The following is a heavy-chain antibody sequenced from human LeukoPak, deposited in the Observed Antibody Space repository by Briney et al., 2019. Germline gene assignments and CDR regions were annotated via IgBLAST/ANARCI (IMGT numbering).Heavy chain of an antibody. CDR1: GYPFTTSW. CDR3: AIINHPDGRVY. V-gene: IGHV5-51*01. Sequence: GESLKISCQGFGYPFTTSWIGWVRQLPGKGLEWTAIIYAGNSDAKYSPSFQGQVSISTDRSISTAYLHWSSLKASDTAIYYCAIINHPDGRVYWGQGTLVTDSS. CDR2: IYAGNSDA. D-gene: IGHD5-24*01. J-gene: IGHJ4*02.